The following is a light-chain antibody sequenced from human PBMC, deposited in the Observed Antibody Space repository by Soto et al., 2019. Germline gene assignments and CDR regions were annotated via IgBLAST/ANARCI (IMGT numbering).Light chain of an antibody. J-gene: IGKJ2*01. CDR3: QQRSGWYT. CDR1: QNINTY. V-gene: IGKV3-11*01. CDR2: DAA. Sequence: EIVLTQSPATLSLSPGEKATLSCRASQNINTYLGWYQQKPGQAPRLLIYDAANRATGVPARFSGSGSGTDFTLTISSLEPEDFAIYYCQQRSGWYTFGQGTKVDIK.